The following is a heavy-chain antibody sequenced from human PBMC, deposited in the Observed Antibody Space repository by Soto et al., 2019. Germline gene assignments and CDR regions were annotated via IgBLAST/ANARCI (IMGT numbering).Heavy chain of an antibody. D-gene: IGHD4-4*01. CDR1: GGTFSSYA. CDR2: IIPIFGTA. CDR3: ARGPTVTTPRAFDY. V-gene: IGHV1-69*06. Sequence: GASVKVSCKASGGTFSSYAISWVRQAPGQGLEWMGGIIPIFGTANYAQKFQGRVTITADKSTSTAYMELSSLRSEDTAVYYCARGPTVTTPRAFDYWGQGTLVTVSS. J-gene: IGHJ4*02.